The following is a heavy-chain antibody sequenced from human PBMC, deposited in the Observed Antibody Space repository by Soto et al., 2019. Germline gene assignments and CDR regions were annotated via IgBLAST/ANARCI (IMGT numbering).Heavy chain of an antibody. V-gene: IGHV4-34*01. J-gene: IGHJ4*02. CDR2: INQSGST. CDR1: GGSFSGYY. D-gene: IGHD6-13*01. CDR3: ARGAIAAAGTVFDY. Sequence: QVQLQQWGAGLLKPSETLSLTCAVYGGSFSGYYWSWIRQPPGKGLECIGEINQSGSTNYNPYLKSRVTISVDTSKNQFSLKLSSVTAADTAVYYCARGAIAAAGTVFDYWGQGTLVTVSS.